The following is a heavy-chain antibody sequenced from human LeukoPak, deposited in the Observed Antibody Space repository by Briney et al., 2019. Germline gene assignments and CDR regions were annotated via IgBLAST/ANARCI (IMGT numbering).Heavy chain of an antibody. CDR2: IKQDGSQE. J-gene: IGHJ4*02. CDR1: RFTLSTHW. V-gene: IGHV3-7*01. D-gene: IGHD3-3*01. CDR3: ARGVPYDSWSGPHYSDY. Sequence: GRSLRLSCAASRFTLSTHWMSWVSQAPGKVLEWVAHIKQDGSQEYYVASVKGRFTISRDSAKNSLYLQMNSLRAEDTAVYYCARGVPYDSWSGPHYSDYWGQGTLVTVSS.